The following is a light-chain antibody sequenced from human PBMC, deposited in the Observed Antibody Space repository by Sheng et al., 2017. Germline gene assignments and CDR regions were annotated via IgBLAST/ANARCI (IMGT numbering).Light chain of an antibody. CDR3: QQSYNSWA. CDR1: HSISTY. V-gene: IGKV1-39*01. Sequence: DIQMTQSPSSLSASVGDRVTITCRASHSISTYLNWYHQKPGKTPKLLIYAASSLQSGVPSRFSGTGSGTDFTLTISSLQPEDFGTYYCQQSYNSWAFGQGTKVEIK. J-gene: IGKJ1*01. CDR2: AAS.